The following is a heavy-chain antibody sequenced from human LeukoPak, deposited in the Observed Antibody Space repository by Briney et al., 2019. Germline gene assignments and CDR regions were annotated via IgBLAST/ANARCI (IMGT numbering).Heavy chain of an antibody. CDR2: MNPNSGNT. Sequence: ASVKVSCKASGYTFTSYDINWVRQATGQGLEWMGWMNPNSGNTGYAQKFQGRVTMTRNTSISTAYMELSSLRSEDTAVYYCAREQATMVRGVIYYYYGMDVWGQGTTVTVSS. CDR1: GYTFTSYD. CDR3: AREQATMVRGVIYYYYGMDV. D-gene: IGHD3-10*01. J-gene: IGHJ6*02. V-gene: IGHV1-8*01.